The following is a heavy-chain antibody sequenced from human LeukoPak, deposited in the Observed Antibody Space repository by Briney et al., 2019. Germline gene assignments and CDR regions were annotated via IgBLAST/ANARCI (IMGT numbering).Heavy chain of an antibody. CDR1: GFTFATYW. V-gene: IGHV3-7*01. J-gene: IGHJ5*02. CDR3: ARIAAAVPDQ. Sequence: GGSLRLSCAASGFTFATYWMAWVRQAPGKGLEWVANIKQDGSEAYYMDSVKGRFTISRDNAKNLLYLQMSSLRDDDTALYYCARIAAAVPDQWGQGTLVTVSS. D-gene: IGHD6-13*01. CDR2: IKQDGSEA.